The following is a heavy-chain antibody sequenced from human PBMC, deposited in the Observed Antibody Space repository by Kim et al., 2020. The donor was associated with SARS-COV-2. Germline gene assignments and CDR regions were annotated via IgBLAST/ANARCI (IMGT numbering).Heavy chain of an antibody. CDR1: GFTFDDYA. CDR3: AKDLGSSSDYYYGMDV. Sequence: GGSLRLSCAASGFTFDDYAMHWVRQAPGKGLEWVSGISWNSGSIGYADSVEGRFTISRDNAKNSLYLQMNSLRAEDTALYYCAKDLGSSSDYYYGMDVWGQGTTVTVSS. V-gene: IGHV3-9*01. CDR2: ISWNSGSI. D-gene: IGHD6-6*01. J-gene: IGHJ6*02.